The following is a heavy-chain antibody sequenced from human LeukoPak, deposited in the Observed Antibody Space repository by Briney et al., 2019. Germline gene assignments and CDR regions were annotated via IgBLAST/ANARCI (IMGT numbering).Heavy chain of an antibody. V-gene: IGHV3-30*04. CDR1: GFTFSSYA. J-gene: IGHJ4*02. CDR2: ISYDGSNK. Sequence: PGRSLGLSCAASGFTFSSYAMHWVRQAPGKGLEWVAVISYDGSNKYYADSVKGRFTISRDNSKNTLYLQMNSLRAEDTAVYYCARDLAYASAFDYWGQGILVTVSS. CDR3: ARDLAYASAFDY. D-gene: IGHD2-2*01.